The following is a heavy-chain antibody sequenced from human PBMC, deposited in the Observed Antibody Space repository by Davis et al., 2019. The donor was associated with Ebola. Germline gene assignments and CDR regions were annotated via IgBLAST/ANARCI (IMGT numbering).Heavy chain of an antibody. Sequence: AASVKVSCKASGYTFTSYGISWVRQAPGQGLEWMGWISAYNGNTNYAQKLQGRVTMTTDTSTSTAYMELRSLRSDDTAVYYCARDLFPLVVVVAATSAFDIWGQGTMVTVSS. J-gene: IGHJ3*02. CDR1: GYTFTSYG. CDR2: ISAYNGNT. D-gene: IGHD2-15*01. CDR3: ARDLFPLVVVVAATSAFDI. V-gene: IGHV1-18*01.